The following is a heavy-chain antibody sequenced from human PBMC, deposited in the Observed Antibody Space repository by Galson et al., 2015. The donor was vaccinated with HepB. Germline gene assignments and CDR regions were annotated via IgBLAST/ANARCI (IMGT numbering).Heavy chain of an antibody. CDR2: ISTNGATT. CDR3: ARPLILSGSYYPGVGPFHI. CDR1: GLTLSSYT. V-gene: IGHV4-4*08. J-gene: IGHJ3*02. D-gene: IGHD1-26*01. Sequence: LRLSCAASGLTLSSYTMSWVRQSPGRGLQWVSYISTNGATTYYNPSLRSRVTVSVDTSKNQFSLKLSSVTAADTAVYYCARPLILSGSYYPGVGPFHIWGQGTMVTVSS.